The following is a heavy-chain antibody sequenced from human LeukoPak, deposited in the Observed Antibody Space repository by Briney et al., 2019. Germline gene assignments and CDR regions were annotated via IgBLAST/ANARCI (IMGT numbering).Heavy chain of an antibody. D-gene: IGHD5-12*01. V-gene: IGHV3-23*01. CDR3: AKDLALDSGYDFWDHY. J-gene: IGHJ4*02. CDR2: ISGSGGST. Sequence: SGGSLRLSCAASGFTFSSYAMSWVRQAPGKGLEWVSAISGSGGSTYYADSVKGRFTISRDNSKNTLYLQMNSLRAEDTAVYYCAKDLALDSGYDFWDHYWGQGTLVTVSS. CDR1: GFTFSSYA.